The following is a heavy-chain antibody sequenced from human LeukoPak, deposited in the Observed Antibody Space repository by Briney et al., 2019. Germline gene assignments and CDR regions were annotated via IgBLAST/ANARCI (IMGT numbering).Heavy chain of an antibody. CDR2: IYTSGST. Sequence: SETLSLTCTVSGGSISSYYWSWIRQPAGKGLEWIGRIYTSGSTNYNPSLKSRVTMSVDTSKNQFSLKLSSVTAADTAVYYCARDSSYYDFWGGRNYDAFDIWGQGTMVTVSS. V-gene: IGHV4-4*07. CDR1: GGSISSYY. CDR3: ARDSSYYDFWGGRNYDAFDI. D-gene: IGHD3-3*01. J-gene: IGHJ3*02.